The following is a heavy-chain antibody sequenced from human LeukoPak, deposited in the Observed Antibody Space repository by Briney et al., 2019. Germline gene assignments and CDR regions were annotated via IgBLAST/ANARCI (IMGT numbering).Heavy chain of an antibody. CDR3: ARRSWYYGSSLEFDP. Sequence: SETLSLTCTVSGGSISSSSYYWAWIRQPPGKELEWIGSIYYIGSTYYNPSLKSRVTISVDTSKNQFSLKLSSVTAADTAVYYCARRSWYYGSSLEFDPWGQGTLVTVSS. CDR2: IYYIGST. J-gene: IGHJ5*02. D-gene: IGHD3-10*01. V-gene: IGHV4-39*07. CDR1: GGSISSSSYY.